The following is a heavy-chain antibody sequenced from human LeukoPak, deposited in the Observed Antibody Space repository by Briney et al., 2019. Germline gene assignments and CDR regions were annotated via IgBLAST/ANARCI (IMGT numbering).Heavy chain of an antibody. V-gene: IGHV4-31*03. Sequence: PSETLSLTCTVSGGSISSSSYYWGWIRQHPGKGLEWIGYIYYSGSTYYNPSLKSRVTISVDTSKNQFSLKLSSVTAADTAVYYCARDHHYYGMDVWGQGTTVTVSS. CDR1: GGSISSSSYY. CDR2: IYYSGST. J-gene: IGHJ6*02. CDR3: ARDHHYYGMDV.